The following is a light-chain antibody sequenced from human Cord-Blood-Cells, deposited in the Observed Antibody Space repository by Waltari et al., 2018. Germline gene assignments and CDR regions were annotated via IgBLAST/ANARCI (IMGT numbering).Light chain of an antibody. CDR3: CSYAGSSTWV. J-gene: IGLJ3*02. CDR1: SSDVGSYNL. CDR2: EVS. Sequence: QSALTQPASVSGSPGQSITISCTGTSSDVGSYNLVSWYQQHPGKAPKLTIYEVSKRPSGVSNRVSGSKSGNTASLTISGLQAEDEADYYCCSYAGSSTWVFGGGTKLTV. V-gene: IGLV2-23*02.